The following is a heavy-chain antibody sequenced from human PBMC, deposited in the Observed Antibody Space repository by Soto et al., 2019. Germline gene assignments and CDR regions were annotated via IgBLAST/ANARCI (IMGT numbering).Heavy chain of an antibody. CDR2: IIPIFGTA. CDR3: ARDHSSSPYYYYGMDV. V-gene: IGHV1-69*01. CDR1: GGTFSSYA. Sequence: GASVKVSCKASGGTFSSYAISWVRQAPGQGLEWMGGIIPIFGTANYAQKFQGRVTITADESTSTAYMELSSLRSEDTAVYYCARDHSSSPYYYYGMDVWGQGTTVTVSS. J-gene: IGHJ6*02. D-gene: IGHD6-6*01.